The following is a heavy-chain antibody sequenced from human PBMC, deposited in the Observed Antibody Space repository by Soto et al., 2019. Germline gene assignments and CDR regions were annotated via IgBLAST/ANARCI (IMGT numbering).Heavy chain of an antibody. CDR3: ARDTVSQNGDYYGMDV. CDR1: VASISSNY. Sequence: SETLSLTCAVSVASISSNYWSWIGQPPGKGLEWIGYIYYSGSTNYNPSLKSRVTISVDTSKNQFSLKLSSVTAADTAVYYCARDTVSQNGDYYGMDVWGQGTTVT. J-gene: IGHJ6*02. V-gene: IGHV4-59*01. CDR2: IYYSGST. D-gene: IGHD4-17*01.